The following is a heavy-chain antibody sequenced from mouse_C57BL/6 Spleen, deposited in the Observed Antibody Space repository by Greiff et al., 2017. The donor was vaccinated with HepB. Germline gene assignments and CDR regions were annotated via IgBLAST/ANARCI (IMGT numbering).Heavy chain of an antibody. V-gene: IGHV5-9-1*02. Sequence: EVKVVESGEGLVKPGGSLKLSCAASGFTFSSYAMSWVRQTPEKRLEWVAYISSGGDYIYYADTVKGRFTISRDNARNTLYLQMSSLKSEDTAMYYCTRANDGYYFDYWGQGTTLTVSS. J-gene: IGHJ2*01. CDR3: TRANDGYYFDY. D-gene: IGHD2-12*01. CDR2: ISSGGDYI. CDR1: GFTFSSYA.